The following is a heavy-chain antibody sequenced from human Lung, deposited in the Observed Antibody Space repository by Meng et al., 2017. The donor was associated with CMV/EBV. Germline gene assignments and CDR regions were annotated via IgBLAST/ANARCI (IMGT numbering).Heavy chain of an antibody. J-gene: IGHJ4*02. Sequence: SCAASGFTFRNFGMHWVRQAPGKGLEWVAVIWYDGSSKYYADSVKGRFTISRDNSKNTLFLLMNSLRAEDTAVYYCAKEDPNTVSFDYWGQGTLVTVSS. D-gene: IGHD4-11*01. CDR2: IWYDGSSK. CDR3: AKEDPNTVSFDY. V-gene: IGHV3-33*06. CDR1: GFTFRNFG.